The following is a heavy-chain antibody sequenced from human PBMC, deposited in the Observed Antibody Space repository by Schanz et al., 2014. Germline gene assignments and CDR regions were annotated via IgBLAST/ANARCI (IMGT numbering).Heavy chain of an antibody. V-gene: IGHV1-69*04. CDR2: IVPIAGIT. CDR3: ARGQRRTIGRPFGP. J-gene: IGHJ5*02. D-gene: IGHD6-25*01. Sequence: QVQLVQSGAEVKKPGSSVKVSCKASGGTFSSDTFSWVRQAPGQGLEWMGRIVPIAGITNYAQRFQGRVTITADKASDTAYMELSSLRSEDTAVYYCARGQRRTIGRPFGPWGQGTLVTVSS. CDR1: GGTFSSDT.